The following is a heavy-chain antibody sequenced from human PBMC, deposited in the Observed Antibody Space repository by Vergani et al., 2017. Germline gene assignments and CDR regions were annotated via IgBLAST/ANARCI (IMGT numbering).Heavy chain of an antibody. D-gene: IGHD3-16*01. Sequence: VQLVQSGAEVKKPGASVKVSCKASGYTFTSYYMHWVRQAPGQGLEWMGLVDPEDGETIYAEKFQGRVTITADTSTDTAYMELSSLRSEDTAVYYCARNRDYVWGSYSGGPFAFDIWGQGTMVTVSS. CDR1: GYTFTSYY. CDR2: VDPEDGET. CDR3: ARNRDYVWGSYSGGPFAFDI. J-gene: IGHJ3*02. V-gene: IGHV1-69-2*01.